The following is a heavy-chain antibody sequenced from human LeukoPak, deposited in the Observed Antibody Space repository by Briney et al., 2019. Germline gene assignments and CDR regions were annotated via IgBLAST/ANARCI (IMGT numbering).Heavy chain of an antibody. D-gene: IGHD4-11*01. Sequence: GASVKVSCKASGYTLTDYYIHWVRQAPGQGLEWMGWINPNSGVTNYAQKFQGRVTLTGDTPISTAYMEVSRLRSDDTAVYYCARAHMTTVTLGDYWGQGTLVTVSS. CDR1: GYTLTDYY. V-gene: IGHV1-2*02. CDR3: ARAHMTTVTLGDY. CDR2: INPNSGVT. J-gene: IGHJ4*02.